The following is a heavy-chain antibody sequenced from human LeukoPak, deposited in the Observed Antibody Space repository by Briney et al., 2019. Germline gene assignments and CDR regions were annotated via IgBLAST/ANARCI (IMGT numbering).Heavy chain of an antibody. CDR1: GFTVGSNY. Sequence: PGGSLRLSCAASGFTVGSNYMNWVRQAPGKGLEWVSVIYIGDSTYYADSVKDRFTISRDNSKNTLYLQMNSLRVEDTAVYYCARDSRSGHANFDYWGQGTLGTVSS. D-gene: IGHD5-12*01. CDR3: ARDSRSGHANFDY. J-gene: IGHJ4*02. CDR2: IYIGDST. V-gene: IGHV3-66*01.